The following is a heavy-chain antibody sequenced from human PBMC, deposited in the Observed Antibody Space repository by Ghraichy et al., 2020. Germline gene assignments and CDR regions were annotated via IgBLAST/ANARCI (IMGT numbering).Heavy chain of an antibody. D-gene: IGHD6-19*01. V-gene: IGHV3-48*03. Sequence: GESLNISCEASGFTFSDYEMNWVRQVPGRGLEWVAHISNSGSPIYYADSVRGRFTISRDNTKNSLYLQMSSLRADDTAIYHCARDDGSGGWVVGYDAFDMWGQGTMVTVSS. CDR1: GFTFSDYE. J-gene: IGHJ3*02. CDR3: ARDDGSGGWVVGYDAFDM. CDR2: ISNSGSPI.